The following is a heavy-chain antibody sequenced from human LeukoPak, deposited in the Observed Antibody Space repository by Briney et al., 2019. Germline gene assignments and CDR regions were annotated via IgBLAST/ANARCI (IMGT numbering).Heavy chain of an antibody. V-gene: IGHV4-34*01. CDR2: INHSGST. D-gene: IGHD6-19*01. CDR3: ARHAVYAGSGWAFDY. J-gene: IGHJ4*02. Sequence: SETLSLTCAVYGGSFSGYYWSWIRQPPGKGLEWIGEINHSGSTNYNPSLKSRVTISVDTSKNQFSLKLSSVTAADTAVYYCARHAVYAGSGWAFDYWGQGTLVTVSS. CDR1: GGSFSGYY.